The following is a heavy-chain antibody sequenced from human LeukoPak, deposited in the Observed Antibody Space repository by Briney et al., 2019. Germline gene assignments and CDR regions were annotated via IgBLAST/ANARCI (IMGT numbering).Heavy chain of an antibody. CDR3: AKDKGREGDY. J-gene: IGHJ4*02. V-gene: IGHV3-30*18. CDR2: ISSDGSDK. CDR1: GFSFSKHG. D-gene: IGHD1-26*01. Sequence: GGSLRLSCAASGFSFSKHGMHWVRQAPGKGLDWVAVISSDGSDKYYADSVKGRFTISRDNSKNTLYLQMNSLRAEDTAVYYCAKDKGREGDYWGQGNLVTVSS.